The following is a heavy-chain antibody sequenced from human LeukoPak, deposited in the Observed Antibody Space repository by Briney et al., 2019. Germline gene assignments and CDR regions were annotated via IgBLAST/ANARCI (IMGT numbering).Heavy chain of an antibody. CDR3: ARERWDKAVAGTYTYYYGVDV. CDR2: IYPRDGST. V-gene: IGHV1-46*01. CDR1: GYTFTSNY. D-gene: IGHD6-19*01. J-gene: IGHJ6*02. Sequence: ASVKVSCKASGYTFTSNYIHWVRQAPGQGLEWMGMIYPRDGSTSYAQKFQGRVTITADESTSTAYMELSSLRSEDTAVYYCARERWDKAVAGTYTYYYGVDVWGQGTTVTVSS.